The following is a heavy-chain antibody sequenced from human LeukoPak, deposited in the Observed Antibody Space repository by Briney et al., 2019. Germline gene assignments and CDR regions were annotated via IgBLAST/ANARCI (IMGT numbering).Heavy chain of an antibody. Sequence: SQTLSLTCAISGDSASSNSVTWNWIRQSPSRGLEWLGRTYYRSTWYNDFAVSVRGRITVNPDTSKNQFSLHLNSVTPEDTAVYYCARRLTQYDCFDPWGQGILVTVSS. CDR3: ARRLTQYDCFDP. J-gene: IGHJ5*02. D-gene: IGHD2-2*01. V-gene: IGHV6-1*01. CDR1: GDSASSNSVT. CDR2: TYYRSTWYN.